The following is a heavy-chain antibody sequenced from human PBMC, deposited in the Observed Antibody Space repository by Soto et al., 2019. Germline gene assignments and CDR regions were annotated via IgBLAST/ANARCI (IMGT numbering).Heavy chain of an antibody. CDR2: IIPIFGTA. V-gene: IGHV1-69*06. Sequence: GASVKVSCKACGGTFSSYAISWVGQAAGQGREWMGGIIPIFGTANYAQKFQGRVTITADKSTSTAYMELSSLRSEDTAVYYCARGWAQYSGSYHGPDAFDIWGQGTMVTVSS. CDR1: GGTFSSYA. J-gene: IGHJ3*02. CDR3: ARGWAQYSGSYHGPDAFDI. D-gene: IGHD1-26*01.